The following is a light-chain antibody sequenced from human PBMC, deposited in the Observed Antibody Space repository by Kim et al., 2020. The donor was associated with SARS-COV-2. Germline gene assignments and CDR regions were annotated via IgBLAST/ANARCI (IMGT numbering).Light chain of an antibody. V-gene: IGKV1-5*01. Sequence: ASVGDRVTITCRASQSLGNWLAWYQQKPGKTPNLLIYDASSLESGVSSRFSVSGSATEFTLTISSLQPDDFATYYCQQYNDYPLTFGGGTKVDIK. CDR1: QSLGNW. CDR3: QQYNDYPLT. CDR2: DAS. J-gene: IGKJ4*01.